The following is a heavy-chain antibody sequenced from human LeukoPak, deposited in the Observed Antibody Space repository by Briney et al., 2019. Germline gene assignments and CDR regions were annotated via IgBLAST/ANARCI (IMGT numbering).Heavy chain of an antibody. Sequence: GGSLRLSCAASGFIFSNYWMSWVRQAPGKGLEWVASINHNGNVNYYVDSVKGRFTISRDNAKNSLYLQMSNLRAEDTAVYFCARGGGLDVWGQGATVTVSS. J-gene: IGHJ6*02. V-gene: IGHV3-7*03. CDR3: ARGGGLDV. D-gene: IGHD3-16*01. CDR1: GFIFSNYW. CDR2: INHNGNVN.